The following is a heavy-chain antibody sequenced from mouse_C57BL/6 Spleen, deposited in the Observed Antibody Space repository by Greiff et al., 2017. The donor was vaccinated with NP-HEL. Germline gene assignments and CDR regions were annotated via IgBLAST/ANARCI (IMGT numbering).Heavy chain of an antibody. CDR2: IYPGDGDT. V-gene: IGHV1-82*01. CDR1: GYAFSSSW. D-gene: IGHD1-1*01. Sequence: QVQLQQSGPELVKPGASVKISCKASGYAFSSSWMNWVKQRPGKGLEWIGRIYPGDGDTNYNGKFKDKATLTADKSSSTAYMQLSSLTSEDSAVYFCARGAYYYGTEGFDYWGQGTTLTVSS. CDR3: ARGAYYYGTEGFDY. J-gene: IGHJ2*01.